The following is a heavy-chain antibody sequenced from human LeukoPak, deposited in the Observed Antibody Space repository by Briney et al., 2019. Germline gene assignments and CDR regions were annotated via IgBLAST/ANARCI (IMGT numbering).Heavy chain of an antibody. D-gene: IGHD3-22*01. Sequence: GGSLGLSCAVSGFTFSSFSMNWVRQAPVKGLEWVSAISGSGRNTYYADSVKGRFTISRDNSKNTLYLQMDSLRAEDTAAYYCATNYYDSSGYFPDFDYWGQGALVSVSS. V-gene: IGHV3-23*01. J-gene: IGHJ4*02. CDR3: ATNYYDSSGYFPDFDY. CDR2: ISGSGRNT. CDR1: GFTFSSFS.